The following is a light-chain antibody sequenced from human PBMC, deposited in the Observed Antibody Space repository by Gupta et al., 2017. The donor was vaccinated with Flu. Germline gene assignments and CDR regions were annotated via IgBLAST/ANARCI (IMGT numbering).Light chain of an antibody. J-gene: IGKJ3*01. CDR1: QDISNY. V-gene: IGKV1-33*01. CDR2: DAY. Sequence: DIQMTQSPSSLSASVGDRVTITCQASQDISNYLNWYQQKPGKAPKLLIYDAYNLETGVPSRLSGNGSATDFTGDRRGLEADDTDTNDGQPSGSFGHGTKVDIK. CDR3: QPSGS.